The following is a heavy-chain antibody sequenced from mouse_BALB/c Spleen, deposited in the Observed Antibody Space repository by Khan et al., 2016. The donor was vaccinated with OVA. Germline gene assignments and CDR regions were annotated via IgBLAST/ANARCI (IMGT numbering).Heavy chain of an antibody. Sequence: QIQLVQSGPELKKPGVTVKISCKASGYTFTTYGMNWVKQAPGKGLKWMGWINTYTGEPTYVDDFKGRFAFSLATSACTAYLQINNLKNEDTATDVGARVRYSGRMDYWGQGTSVTVSS. CDR3: ARVRYSGRMDY. D-gene: IGHD1-1*01. CDR1: GYTFTTYG. J-gene: IGHJ4*01. CDR2: INTYTGEP. V-gene: IGHV9-3-1*01.